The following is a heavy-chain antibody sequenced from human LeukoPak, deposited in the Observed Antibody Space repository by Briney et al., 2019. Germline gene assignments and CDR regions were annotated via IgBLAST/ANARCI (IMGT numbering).Heavy chain of an antibody. D-gene: IGHD6-19*01. CDR2: ITGSTYRT. V-gene: IGHV3-23*01. Sequence: PGGSLRLSCAASEFTFSNYAMTWVRQAPGKGLQWVSTITGSTYRTYYVESVRGRFTISRDNFNNTLYLQMNSLRAEDTAVYYCARAPSENNGWRPPRYSYGLDVWGQGTTVTVSS. J-gene: IGHJ6*02. CDR1: EFTFSNYA. CDR3: ARAPSENNGWRPPRYSYGLDV.